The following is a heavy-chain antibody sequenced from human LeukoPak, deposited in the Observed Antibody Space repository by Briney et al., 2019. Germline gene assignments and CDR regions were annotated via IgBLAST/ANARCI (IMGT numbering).Heavy chain of an antibody. Sequence: SETLSLTCTVSGGSISSYYWNWIRQPPGRGLEWIGYIYYSGSTNYNPSLKSRVTISVDTSKNQFSLKLSSVTAADTAVYYCARLSGGYDYFDYWGQGTLVTVSS. V-gene: IGHV4-59*08. CDR3: ARLSGGYDYFDY. CDR1: GGSISSYY. J-gene: IGHJ4*02. CDR2: IYYSGST. D-gene: IGHD5-12*01.